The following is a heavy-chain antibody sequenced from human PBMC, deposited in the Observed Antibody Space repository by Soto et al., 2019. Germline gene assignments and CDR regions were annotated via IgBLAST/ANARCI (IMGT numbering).Heavy chain of an antibody. CDR2: INAGNGNT. D-gene: IGHD3-22*01. CDR3: ARPNYPARPYDSSGSTFDY. J-gene: IGHJ4*02. CDR1: GYTFTSYA. Sequence: GASVKVSCKASGYTFTSYAMHWVRQAPGQRLEWMGWINAGNGNTKYSQKFQGRVTITRDTSASTAYMELSSLRSEDTAVYYCARPNYPARPYDSSGSTFDYWGQGTLVTVSS. V-gene: IGHV1-3*01.